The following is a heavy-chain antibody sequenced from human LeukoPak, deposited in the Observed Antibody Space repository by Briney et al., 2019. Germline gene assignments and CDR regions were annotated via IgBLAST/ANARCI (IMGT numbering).Heavy chain of an antibody. Sequence: GESLKIACQGFGYSFTSYWIGWVRQMPGKGLEWVGIIYPGDSDATYSPSFQGHVTISVDYSISTAYLQWSSLRASDTAIYYCARRFFTSSSWYPSYHLDHWGQGTLVTVSS. D-gene: IGHD6-13*01. CDR3: ARRFFTSSSWYPSYHLDH. J-gene: IGHJ4*02. CDR1: GYSFTSYW. CDR2: IYPGDSDA. V-gene: IGHV5-51*01.